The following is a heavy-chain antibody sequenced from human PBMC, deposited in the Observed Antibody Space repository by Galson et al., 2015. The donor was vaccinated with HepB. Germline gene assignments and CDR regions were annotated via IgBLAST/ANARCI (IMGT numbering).Heavy chain of an antibody. J-gene: IGHJ6*02. Sequence: SLRLSCPASGFTFNSYGMQWVRQTQGEGLEWVALIWYDGRNENYVNSVRGRFTIYRDNSKSSLYLVMNSLTIQDTAVYYCASPRRSCDGGDCYFQSYYYYGLDVWGPGTTVIVSS. V-gene: IGHV3-33*03. CDR2: IWYDGRNE. CDR3: ASPRRSCDGGDCYFQSYYYYGLDV. D-gene: IGHD2-21*01. CDR1: GFTFNSYG.